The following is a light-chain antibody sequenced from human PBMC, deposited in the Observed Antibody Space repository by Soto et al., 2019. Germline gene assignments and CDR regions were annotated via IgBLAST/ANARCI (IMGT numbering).Light chain of an antibody. Sequence: QSVLTQPASVSGSPGQSITISCTGTSSDVGGYNYVCWYQQHPGKAPKLIIYDVTNRSSGVSNRFSGSKSGYTASLSISGLQAEDEADYYCSSYTSSSTVVFGGGTKLTV. CDR1: SSDVGGYNY. CDR3: SSYTSSSTVV. J-gene: IGLJ2*01. CDR2: DVT. V-gene: IGLV2-14*01.